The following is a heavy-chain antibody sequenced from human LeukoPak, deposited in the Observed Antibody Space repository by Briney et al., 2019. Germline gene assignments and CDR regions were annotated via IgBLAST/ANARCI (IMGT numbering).Heavy chain of an antibody. J-gene: IGHJ4*02. CDR2: IYHSGST. V-gene: IGHV4-59*01. Sequence: SETLSLTCTVSGDSISGYYWSWIRQPPGKGLEWIGNIYHSGSTNYSPSLKSRVTISVDTSKNQFSLKLSSVTAADTAVYYCARSYSGIPYYFDYWGQGTLVTVSS. CDR1: GDSISGYY. CDR3: ARSYSGIPYYFDY. D-gene: IGHD1-26*01.